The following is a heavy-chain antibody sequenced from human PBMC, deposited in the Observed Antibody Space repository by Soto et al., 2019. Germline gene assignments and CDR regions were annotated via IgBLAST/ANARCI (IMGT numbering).Heavy chain of an antibody. CDR3: ARGRASSSWYPFDY. CDR1: GYTFTSYD. V-gene: IGHV1-8*01. D-gene: IGHD6-13*01. J-gene: IGHJ4*02. CDR2: MNPNSGNT. Sequence: GASVKVSCKASGYTFTSYDINWVRQATGQGLEWMGWMNPNSGNTGYAQKFQGRVTMTRNTSISTAYMELSSLRSEDTAVYYCARGRASSSWYPFDYWGQGTLVTVSS.